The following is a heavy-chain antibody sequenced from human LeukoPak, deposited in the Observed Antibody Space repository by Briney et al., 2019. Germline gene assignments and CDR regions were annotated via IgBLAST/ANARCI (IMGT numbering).Heavy chain of an antibody. Sequence: PSETLSLTCAVYGGSFSGYYWSWIRQPPGKGLEWIGEINHSGSTNYNPSLKSRVTISVDTSKNQFSLKLSSVTAADTAVYYCARGKMATIRYWGQRTLVTVSS. D-gene: IGHD5-24*01. V-gene: IGHV4-34*01. CDR1: GGSFSGYY. J-gene: IGHJ4*02. CDR3: ARGKMATIRY. CDR2: INHSGST.